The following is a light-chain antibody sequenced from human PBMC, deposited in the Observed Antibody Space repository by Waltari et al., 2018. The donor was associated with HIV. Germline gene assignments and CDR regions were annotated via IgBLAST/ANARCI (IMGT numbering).Light chain of an antibody. CDR3: AAWDDSLNAPV. Sequence: QSVLTQPPSASGTPGQRVTISCSGSSSNIGSNTVNWYQQLPGTAPKLLIYSNKQRPSGVPDRFSGSKSGTSASLAISGLQSDDEADYYCAAWDDSLNAPVFGGGTKLTVL. V-gene: IGLV1-44*01. J-gene: IGLJ3*02. CDR1: SSNIGSNT. CDR2: SNK.